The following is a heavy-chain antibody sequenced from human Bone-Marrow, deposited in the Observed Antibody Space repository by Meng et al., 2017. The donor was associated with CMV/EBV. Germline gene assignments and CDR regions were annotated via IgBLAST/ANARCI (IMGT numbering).Heavy chain of an antibody. V-gene: IGHV3-21*01. CDR3: ARVTDYVWGVTSWENAFDI. CDR1: GFNISNYE. CDR2: ISSSSSYK. J-gene: IGHJ3*02. Sequence: GGSLRLSCAVSGFNISNYEMTWVRQAPGKGLEWVSSISSSSSYKYYAESVKGRFTISRDNAKNSLYLQMNSLRAEDTAVYYCARVTDYVWGVTSWENAFDIWGQGTMVTVSS. D-gene: IGHD3-16*01.